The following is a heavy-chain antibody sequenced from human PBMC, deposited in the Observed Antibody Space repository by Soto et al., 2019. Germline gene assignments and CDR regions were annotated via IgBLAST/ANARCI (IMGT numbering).Heavy chain of an antibody. CDR2: IYSGGST. J-gene: IGHJ5*02. Sequence: GGSLRLSCAASGFTVSSNYMSWVRQAPGKGLEWVSVIYSGGSTYYADSVKGRFTISRDNSKNTLYLQMNSLRAEDTAVYYCARGPGYSSVLGEFDPWGQGTLVTVSS. CDR1: GFTVSSNY. CDR3: ARGPGYSSVLGEFDP. V-gene: IGHV3-66*01. D-gene: IGHD5-18*01.